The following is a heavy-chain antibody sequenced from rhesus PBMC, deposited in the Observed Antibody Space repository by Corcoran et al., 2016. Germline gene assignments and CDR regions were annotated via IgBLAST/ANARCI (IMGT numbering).Heavy chain of an antibody. V-gene: IGHV3-59*01. J-gene: IGHJ4*01. CDR2: ISNGGGST. CDR3: AKGHYYGSGPDY. D-gene: IGHD3-28*01. Sequence: EVQLGESGGGLAKPGGSLRLSCAASGFTFSDYYMAWVRQASGKGLEWVSRISNGGGSTYYADSVKGRFTISRENAKNTLYLQMDSLRAEDTAVYYCAKGHYYGSGPDYWGQGVLVTVSS. CDR1: GFTFSDYY.